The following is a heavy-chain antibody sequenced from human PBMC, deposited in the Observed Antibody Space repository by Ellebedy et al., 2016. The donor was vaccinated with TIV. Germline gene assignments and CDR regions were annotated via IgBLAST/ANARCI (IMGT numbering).Heavy chain of an antibody. J-gene: IGHJ3*01. V-gene: IGHV1-69*13. Sequence: SVKVSCXASGGTFDSYAVNWVRQAPGQGLEWVGGIIPLFGSPNNAQKFQGRVTITADESTSTVYMELRSLRSDDTAVYYCARGCDGQSCYGHPRDVFDVWGQGTVVTVSS. CDR1: GGTFDSYA. D-gene: IGHD5-12*01. CDR3: ARGCDGQSCYGHPRDVFDV. CDR2: IIPLFGSP.